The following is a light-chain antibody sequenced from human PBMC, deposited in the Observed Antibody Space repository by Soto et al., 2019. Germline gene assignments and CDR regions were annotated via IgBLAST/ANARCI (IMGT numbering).Light chain of an antibody. CDR2: EVS. V-gene: IGLV2-23*02. CDR1: SSDVGSYNL. Sequence: SVLPQPASVSGSPGQSITISCTGTSSDVGSYNLVSWYQQHPGKAPKLMMYEVSKRPSGVSNRFSGSKSGNTASLTFSGLQAEDEADYYCCSYAGSKVFGTGTKVT. CDR3: CSYAGSKV. J-gene: IGLJ1*01.